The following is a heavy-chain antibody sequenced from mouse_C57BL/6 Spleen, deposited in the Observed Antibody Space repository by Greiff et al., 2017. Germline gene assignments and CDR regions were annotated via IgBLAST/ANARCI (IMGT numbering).Heavy chain of an antibody. CDR2: ISDGGSYT. CDR3: ARDRTNRYFDV. J-gene: IGHJ1*03. V-gene: IGHV5-4*01. Sequence: VESGGGLVKPGGSLKLSCAASGFTFSSYAMSWVRQTPEKRLEWVATISDGGSYTYYPDNVKGRFTISRDNAKNNLYLQMSHLKSEDTAMYYCARDRTNRYFDVWGTGTTVTVSS. D-gene: IGHD1-3*01. CDR1: GFTFSSYA.